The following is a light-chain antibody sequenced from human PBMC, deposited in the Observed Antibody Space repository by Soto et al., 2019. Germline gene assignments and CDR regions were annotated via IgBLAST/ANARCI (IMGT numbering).Light chain of an antibody. CDR2: RAS. V-gene: IGKV3-20*01. CDR3: QQYGSLWA. J-gene: IGKJ1*01. Sequence: EIVLTQSPGTLSLSPGERATLSCRASQSVSSDYLAWYQQKPGQTPKVLIYRASSRATGIPDRFSGSGSGTDFTLTISRLEPEDFAVYYCQQYGSLWAFGQGTKVDIK. CDR1: QSVSSDY.